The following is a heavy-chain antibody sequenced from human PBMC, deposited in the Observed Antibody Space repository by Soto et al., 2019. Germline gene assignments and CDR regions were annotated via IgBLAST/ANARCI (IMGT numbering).Heavy chain of an antibody. D-gene: IGHD2-15*01. CDR2: ISAYNGNT. Sequence: GASVKVSCKASGYTFTSYGISWVRQAPGQGLEWMGWISAYNGNTNYAQKLQGRVTMTTDESTSTAYMELSSLRSEDTAVYYCARDRGAGYCSGGSCYEPGGPKMMDWFDPWGQGTLVTVSS. J-gene: IGHJ5*02. CDR3: ARDRGAGYCSGGSCYEPGGPKMMDWFDP. V-gene: IGHV1-18*01. CDR1: GYTFTSYG.